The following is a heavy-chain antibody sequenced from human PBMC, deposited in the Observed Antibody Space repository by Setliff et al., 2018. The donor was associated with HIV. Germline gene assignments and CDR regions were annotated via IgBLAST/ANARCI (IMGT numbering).Heavy chain of an antibody. Sequence: GASVKVSCKASGYTFTSYGISWVRQAPGQGLEWMGWISAYNGSTNYAQKLQGRVTMTTDTSTSTAYMELRSLRSDDTAVYYCARNTYYYDSSGSGGYYFDYWGQGTLVTVSS. V-gene: IGHV1-18*01. CDR3: ARNTYYYDSSGSGGYYFDY. CDR1: GYTFTSYG. J-gene: IGHJ4*02. CDR2: ISAYNGST. D-gene: IGHD3-22*01.